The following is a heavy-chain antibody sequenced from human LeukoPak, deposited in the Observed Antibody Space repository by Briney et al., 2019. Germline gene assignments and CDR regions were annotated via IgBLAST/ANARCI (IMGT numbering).Heavy chain of an antibody. J-gene: IGHJ4*02. D-gene: IGHD4-17*01. CDR2: ISGSSGST. Sequence: PGGSLRLSCAASGFTFSSYAMSWVRQAPGKGLEWVSSISGSSGSTYYADSVKGRFTISRDNSKNTLYLQMNSLRAEDTAVHYCAKLEAWTTVTGSGVDYWGQGTLVTVSS. CDR1: GFTFSSYA. V-gene: IGHV3-23*01. CDR3: AKLEAWTTVTGSGVDY.